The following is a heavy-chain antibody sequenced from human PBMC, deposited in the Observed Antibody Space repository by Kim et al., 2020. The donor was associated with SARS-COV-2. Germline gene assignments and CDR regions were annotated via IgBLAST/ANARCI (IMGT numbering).Heavy chain of an antibody. CDR2: ISSSSSYI. Sequence: GGSLRLSCAASGFTFSSYSMNWVRQAPGKGLEWVSSISSSSSYIYYADSVKGRFTISRDNAKNSLYLQMNSLRAEDTAVYYCAREGWGIMEIDYWGQGTLVTVSS. J-gene: IGHJ4*02. CDR1: GFTFSSYS. V-gene: IGHV3-21*01. CDR3: AREGWGIMEIDY. D-gene: IGHD3-16*01.